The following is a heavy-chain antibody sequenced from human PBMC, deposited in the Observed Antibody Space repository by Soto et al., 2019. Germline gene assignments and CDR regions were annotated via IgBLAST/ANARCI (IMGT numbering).Heavy chain of an antibody. J-gene: IGHJ5*02. CDR1: GFTFSGYA. CDR2: IYSGGST. CDR3: ARDHPNYYGSGSYFLDP. V-gene: IGHV3-66*01. Sequence: VGSLRLSCAASGFTFSGYAMSWVRQAPGKGLEWVSVIYSGGSTYYADSVKGRFTISRDNSKNTLYLQMNSLRAEDTAVYYCARDHPNYYGSGSYFLDPWGQGTLVTVS. D-gene: IGHD3-10*01.